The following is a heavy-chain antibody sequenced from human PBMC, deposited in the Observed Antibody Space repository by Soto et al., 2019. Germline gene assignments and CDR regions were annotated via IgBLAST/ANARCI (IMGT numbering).Heavy chain of an antibody. CDR3: AKVGYSSSWYYRSRPIDY. V-gene: IGHV3-23*01. J-gene: IGHJ4*02. Sequence: GGSLRLSCAASGFTFSSYAMSWVRQAPGKGLEWVSAISGSGGSTYYADSVKGRFTISRDNSKNTLYLQMNSLRAEDTAVYYCAKVGYSSSWYYRSRPIDYWGQGTLVTVSS. D-gene: IGHD6-13*01. CDR1: GFTFSSYA. CDR2: ISGSGGST.